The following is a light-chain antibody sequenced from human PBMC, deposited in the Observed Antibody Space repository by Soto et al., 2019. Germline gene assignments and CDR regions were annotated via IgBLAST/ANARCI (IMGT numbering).Light chain of an antibody. CDR1: QSISSW. CDR2: DAS. Sequence: DIQMTQSPSTPSASVGDRVTITCRASQSISSWLAWYQQKPGKAPKLLIFDASSLESGVPSRFSGSGSGTEFTLAISSLQPDDFATYYCQHYNNYPYTFGQGTKLEIK. CDR3: QHYNNYPYT. V-gene: IGKV1-5*01. J-gene: IGKJ2*01.